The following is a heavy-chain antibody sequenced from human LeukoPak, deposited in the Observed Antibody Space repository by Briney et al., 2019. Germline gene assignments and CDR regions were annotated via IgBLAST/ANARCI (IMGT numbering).Heavy chain of an antibody. CDR2: INHSGST. D-gene: IGHD3-3*01. Sequence: SETLSLTCAVYGGSFSGYYWSWIRQPPGKGLEWIGEINHSGSTNYNPSLKSRVTISVDTSKNQFSLKLSSVTAADTAVYYCARLNYDFWSGIDAFDIWGQGTMVTVSS. CDR1: GGSFSGYY. CDR3: ARLNYDFWSGIDAFDI. J-gene: IGHJ3*02. V-gene: IGHV4-34*01.